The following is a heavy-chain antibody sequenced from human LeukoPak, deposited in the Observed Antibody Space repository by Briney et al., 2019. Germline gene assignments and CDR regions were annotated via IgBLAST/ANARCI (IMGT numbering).Heavy chain of an antibody. CDR3: ARDLSAGVVVAAASDY. CDR2: IRYDGSNK. Sequence: GGSLRLSCAASGFTFSSYGMHWFRQAPGKGLEGVAFIRYDGSNKYYADSVKGRFTISRDNAKNSLYRQMNSLRAEDTAVYYCARDLSAGVVVAAASDYWGQGTLVTVSS. V-gene: IGHV3-30*02. CDR1: GFTFSSYG. D-gene: IGHD2-15*01. J-gene: IGHJ4*02.